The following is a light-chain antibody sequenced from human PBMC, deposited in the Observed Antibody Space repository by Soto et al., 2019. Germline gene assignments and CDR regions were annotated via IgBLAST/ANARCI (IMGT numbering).Light chain of an antibody. J-gene: IGKJ1*01. CDR1: QSVSSSY. CDR2: GAS. Sequence: EIVLTQSPATLSVSPGERSTLSCMASQSVSSSYLAWYQQKPGQAPRLLIYGASNRATGIPDRFSGSGSGTDFTLTISSLQSEDFAVYYCQQYNNWPPWTFGQGTKVDI. V-gene: IGKV3D-15*01. CDR3: QQYNNWPPWT.